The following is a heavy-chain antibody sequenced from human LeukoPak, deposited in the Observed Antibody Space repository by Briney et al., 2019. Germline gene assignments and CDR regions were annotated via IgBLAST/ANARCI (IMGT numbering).Heavy chain of an antibody. D-gene: IGHD6-13*01. CDR3: ARDRSSSWYNLDYFDY. CDR2: IWYDGSNK. V-gene: IGHV3-33*01. J-gene: IGHJ4*02. Sequence: PGRSLRLSCAASGFTFSSYGMHWVRQAPGKGLEWVAVIWYDGSNKYYADSVKGRFTISRDNSKNTLYLQMNSLRAEDTAVYYCARDRSSSWYNLDYFDYWGQGTLVTVSS. CDR1: GFTFSSYG.